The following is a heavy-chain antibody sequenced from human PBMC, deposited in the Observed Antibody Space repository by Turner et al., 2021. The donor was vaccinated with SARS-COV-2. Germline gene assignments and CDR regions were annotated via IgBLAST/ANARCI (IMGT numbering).Heavy chain of an antibody. CDR1: GFTFSSYG. CDR3: ARDDLDPDYGFHFDY. Sequence: QVQLVESGGGVVQPGRSLRLSCEASGFTFSSYGMHWVRQAPGKGLEWVAVIWYDGSNKYYADSVKGRFTISRDNSKNTLYLQMNSLRAEDTAVYYCARDDLDPDYGFHFDYWGQGTLVTVSS. J-gene: IGHJ4*02. V-gene: IGHV3-33*01. D-gene: IGHD4-17*01. CDR2: IWYDGSNK.